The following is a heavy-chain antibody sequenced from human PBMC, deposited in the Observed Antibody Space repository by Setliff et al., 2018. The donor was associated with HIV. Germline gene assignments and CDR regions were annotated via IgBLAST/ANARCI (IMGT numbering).Heavy chain of an antibody. CDR1: GYSFTNHY. Sequence: ASVKVSCKSSGYSFTNHYMHWVRQAPGQGLEWMGVINPTGGSTRNTQKFRGRVDMTRDTSTSTVYMELSSLGSEDTAVYYCASAGAWQRNALDIWGQGTMVTVSS. V-gene: IGHV1-46*01. D-gene: IGHD5-12*01. J-gene: IGHJ3*02. CDR3: ASAGAWQRNALDI. CDR2: INPTGGST.